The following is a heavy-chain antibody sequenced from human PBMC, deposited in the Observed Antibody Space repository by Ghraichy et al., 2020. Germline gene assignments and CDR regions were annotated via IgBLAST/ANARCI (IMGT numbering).Heavy chain of an antibody. Sequence: GESLNISCAASGFTFSSYWMSWVRQAPGKGLEWVANMKRDGSEKYYVDSVKGRFTVSRDNAKNSLYLQMNSLRAEDTAVYYCARDHKSMGGLIWGQGTMVTVSS. J-gene: IGHJ3*02. CDR3: ARDHKSMGGLI. D-gene: IGHD2/OR15-2a*01. CDR1: GFTFSSYW. V-gene: IGHV3-7*01. CDR2: MKRDGSEK.